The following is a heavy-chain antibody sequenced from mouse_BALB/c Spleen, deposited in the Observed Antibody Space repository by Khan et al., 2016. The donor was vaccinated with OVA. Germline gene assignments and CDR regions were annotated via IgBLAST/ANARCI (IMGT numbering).Heavy chain of an antibody. J-gene: IGHJ4*01. CDR2: IWSGGST. CDR1: GFSLTSYG. CDR3: ARIFIGTTDYAMDY. D-gene: IGHD2-14*01. Sequence: QVQLQQSGPGLVQPSQSLSITCTVSGFSLTSYGVHWVRQSPGKGLEWLGVIWSGGSTDYNAAFISRLSISKDNSKGQVFFKMNSLQANDTAIYYCARIFIGTTDYAMDYGGQGTSVTVSS. V-gene: IGHV2-2*02.